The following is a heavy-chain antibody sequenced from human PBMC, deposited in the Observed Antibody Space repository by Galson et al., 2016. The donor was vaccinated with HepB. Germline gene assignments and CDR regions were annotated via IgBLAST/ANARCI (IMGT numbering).Heavy chain of an antibody. J-gene: IGHJ4*02. Sequence: SETLSLTCAVSGGSITSSNWWIWVRQPPGKGLEWVGEVYDGGNTNYNPSLKSRVTISVDKSKNQFSLNLSSVTAADTAVYYCTRGGVGSIYYFDCWGQGTLVIVSS. D-gene: IGHD1-26*01. CDR1: GGSITSSNW. CDR2: VYDGGNT. V-gene: IGHV4-4*02. CDR3: TRGGVGSIYYFDC.